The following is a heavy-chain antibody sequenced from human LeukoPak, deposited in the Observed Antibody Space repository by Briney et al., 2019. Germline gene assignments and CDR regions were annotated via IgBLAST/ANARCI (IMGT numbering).Heavy chain of an antibody. CDR1: GFTFSNYE. CDR2: ISSSGSTI. CDR3: ARGRSGWYEGLDY. J-gene: IGHJ4*02. V-gene: IGHV3-48*03. Sequence: GGSLGLSCAASGFTFSNYEMNWVRQAPGKGLEWVSYISSSGSTIYYAESVKGRFTISRDNTKNSLYLQMNSLRADDTAIYYCARGRSGWYEGLDYWGQGILVTVSS. D-gene: IGHD6-19*01.